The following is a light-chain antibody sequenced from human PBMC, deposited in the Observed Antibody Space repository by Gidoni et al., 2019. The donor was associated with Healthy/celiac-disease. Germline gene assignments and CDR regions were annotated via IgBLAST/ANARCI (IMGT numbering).Light chain of an antibody. CDR2: GNS. J-gene: IGLJ1*01. Sequence: QSVLTQPPTVSGAPGQRVTISCTGSSSNIGAGYDVPWYQQLPGTAPKLLIYGNSNRPSGVPYRFSGSKSGTSASLAITGLQAEDEADYYFPSYDSSLSEDVFGTGTTVPVL. CDR3: PSYDSSLSEDV. V-gene: IGLV1-40*01. CDR1: SSNIGAGYD.